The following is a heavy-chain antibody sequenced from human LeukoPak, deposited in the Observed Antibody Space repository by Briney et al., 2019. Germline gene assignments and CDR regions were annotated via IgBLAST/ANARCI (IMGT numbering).Heavy chain of an antibody. J-gene: IGHJ4*02. Sequence: SETLSLTCTVSGASINSYYWGWIRQSAGRGLEWIGRIYTNGNTDYSPSLGGRVTMSVDTSKNQFSLKLSSVTAADTAVYYCARCKDYYVSGSYYKTFDYWGQGTLVTVSS. CDR1: GASINSYY. CDR2: IYTNGNT. V-gene: IGHV4-4*07. CDR3: ARCKDYYVSGSYYKTFDY. D-gene: IGHD3-10*01.